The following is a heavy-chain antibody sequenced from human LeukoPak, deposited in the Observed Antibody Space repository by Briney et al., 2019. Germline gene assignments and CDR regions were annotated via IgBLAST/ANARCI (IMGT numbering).Heavy chain of an antibody. CDR1: GYTFTYHY. V-gene: IGHV1-46*01. D-gene: IGHD1-1*01. CDR2: INPSNGDT. J-gene: IGHJ4*02. Sequence: VASVKVSCKASGYTFTYHYIHLVRQAPGQGLEWMGIINPSNGDTNYAQRFQGRVTMTRDTSTSTVYMELSSLDSEDTAVYYCARESDVGKDFDCWGQGTLDTVSS. CDR3: ARESDVGKDFDC.